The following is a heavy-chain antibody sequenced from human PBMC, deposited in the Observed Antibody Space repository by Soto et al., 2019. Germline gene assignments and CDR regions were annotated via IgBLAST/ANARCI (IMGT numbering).Heavy chain of an antibody. J-gene: IGHJ4*02. CDR2: IYYSGTT. CDR1: GGSMSSSSYY. CDR3: ARQWGDGHSYGPDY. V-gene: IGHV4-39*01. D-gene: IGHD5-18*01. Sequence: QLQLQESGPGLVKPSETLSLTCTVSGGSMSSSSYYWGWIRQPPGKGLEWIGSIYYSGTTYYNPSLKSRFTIAVDTSKNQFSLKVSSVTAADTAVYYCARQWGDGHSYGPDYWGQGTLVTVSS.